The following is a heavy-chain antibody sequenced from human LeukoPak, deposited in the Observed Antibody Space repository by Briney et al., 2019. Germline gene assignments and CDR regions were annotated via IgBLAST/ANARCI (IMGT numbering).Heavy chain of an antibody. CDR1: VYTFTDYY. D-gene: IGHD6-19*01. V-gene: IGHV1-2*02. CDR2: INPNSGGT. CDR3: AREAVAFDI. Sequence: ASVNVSFKSSVYTFTDYYMHWVGQAPGQGGAWMGWINPNSGGTNYAQKFQGRVTMTRDTSISTAYMELSRLRSDDTAVYYCAREAVAFDIWGQGTMVTVSS. J-gene: IGHJ3*02.